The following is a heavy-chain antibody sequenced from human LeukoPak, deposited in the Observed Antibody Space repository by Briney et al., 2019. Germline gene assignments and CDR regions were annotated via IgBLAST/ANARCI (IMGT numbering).Heavy chain of an antibody. Sequence: GASVKVSCTASGYTFTSYGISWVRQAPGQGLEWMGWISAYNGNTNYAQKLQGRVTMTTGTSTSTAYMELSSLRSEDTAVYYCARVTPKTVSFDYWGQGTLVTVSS. CDR3: ARVTPKTVSFDY. J-gene: IGHJ4*02. D-gene: IGHD4-11*01. CDR1: GYTFTSYG. V-gene: IGHV1-18*01. CDR2: ISAYNGNT.